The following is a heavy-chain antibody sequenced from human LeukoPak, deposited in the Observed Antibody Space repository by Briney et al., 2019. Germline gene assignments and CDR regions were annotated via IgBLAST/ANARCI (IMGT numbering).Heavy chain of an antibody. CDR1: LCTLTRYL. J-gene: IGHJ6*03. CDR2: INSYRGGT. D-gene: IGHD6-19*01. V-gene: IGHV1-2*02. Sequence: ASVNVSCQASLCTLTRYLLHWLRQAPGREGEGMGWINSYRGGTKYAQKPQGRVPMTRDTSIRTAYMEQSRLRSDDTAVYCCARDRFFSSRGGESSGWPYYYMDVWGKGTTVTVS. CDR3: ARDRFFSSRGGESSGWPYYYMDV.